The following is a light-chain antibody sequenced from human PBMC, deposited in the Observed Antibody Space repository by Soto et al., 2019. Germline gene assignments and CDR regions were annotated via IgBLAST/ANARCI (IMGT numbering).Light chain of an antibody. Sequence: NFMLTQPHSVSESPGKTVTISCTGSGGSIATNYVQWHQQRPGSAPTTVIYEDDKRPSGVPDRFSGSIDRSSNSASLIISGLKYEDEADYYCQSHDSTNVVFGRGTKLTVL. CDR3: QSHDSTNVV. J-gene: IGLJ2*01. V-gene: IGLV6-57*02. CDR1: GGSIATNY. CDR2: EDD.